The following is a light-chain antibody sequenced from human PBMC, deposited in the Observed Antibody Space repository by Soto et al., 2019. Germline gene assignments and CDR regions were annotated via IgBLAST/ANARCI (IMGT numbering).Light chain of an antibody. J-gene: IGKJ5*01. CDR1: QSISVW. CDR3: QHLNGYPIT. V-gene: IGKV1-5*03. CDR2: KAS. Sequence: DIQMTQSPSTLSASVGDRVTITCRASQSISVWLAWYQQKAGKAPNLLIYKASRLESGVPSRFSGSGSETEFTLTISSLQPEDFATYYCQHLNGYPITFGQGTRLEIK.